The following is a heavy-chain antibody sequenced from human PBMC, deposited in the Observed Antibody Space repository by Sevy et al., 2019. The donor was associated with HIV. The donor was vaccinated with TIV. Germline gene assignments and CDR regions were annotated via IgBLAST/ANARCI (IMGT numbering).Heavy chain of an antibody. J-gene: IGHJ4*02. D-gene: IGHD3-3*01. CDR3: PRRTYYDFWSARIIPYYFDY. CDR2: IKLDGSEK. CDR1: GFTFSSYW. V-gene: IGHV3-7*03. Sequence: GGSLRLSCAASGFTFSSYWMSWVRQAPGKGLEWVANIKLDGSEKYYLDSVKGRFTISRDNAKNSLYLQIDSLRAEDTAVYYCPRRTYYDFWSARIIPYYFDYWGQGTLVTVSS.